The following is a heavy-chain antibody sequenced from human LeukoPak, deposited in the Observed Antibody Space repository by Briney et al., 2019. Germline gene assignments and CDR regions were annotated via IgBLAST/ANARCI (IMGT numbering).Heavy chain of an antibody. J-gene: IGHJ4*02. V-gene: IGHV3-21*04. CDR1: GFTFSTYS. Sequence: GGSLRPSCAASGFTFSTYSMNWVRQAPGKGLEWVSSISSSGTYIYYADSVRGRFIISKDNSKNTLYLQMNSLRAEDTAVYYCARRAGSYSHSYDYWGQGTLVTVSS. CDR3: ARRAGSYSHSYDY. D-gene: IGHD2-15*01. CDR2: ISSSGTYI.